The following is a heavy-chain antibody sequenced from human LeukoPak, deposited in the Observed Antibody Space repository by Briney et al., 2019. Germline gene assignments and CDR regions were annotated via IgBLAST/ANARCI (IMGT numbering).Heavy chain of an antibody. CDR2: IYYSGSA. CDR3: VRYYYTSGSYSYFDY. CDR1: AVSISGGAYC. Sequence: PSETLSLTRTVSAVSISGGAYCWSWIRPHPGKGLELIGYIYYSGSAYYNPSLKSRVTISIDTSKNQFSLQLSSVTAADTAVYYCVRYYYTSGSYSYFDYWGQGTLVTVSS. V-gene: IGHV4-31*03. D-gene: IGHD3-10*01. J-gene: IGHJ4*02.